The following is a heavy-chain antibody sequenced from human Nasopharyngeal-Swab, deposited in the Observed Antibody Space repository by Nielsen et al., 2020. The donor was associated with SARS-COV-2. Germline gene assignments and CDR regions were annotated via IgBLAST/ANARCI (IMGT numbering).Heavy chain of an antibody. CDR2: IYYSGST. V-gene: IGHV4-39*07. D-gene: IGHD2-21*01. CDR3: ARDLPTYSDWFDP. Sequence: SETLSLTCTVSGGSISSSSYYWGWIRQPPGKGLEWIGSIYYSGSTYYNPSLKSRVTISVDTSKNQFSLKLSSVTAADTAVYYCARDLPTYSDWFDPWGQGTLVTVSS. J-gene: IGHJ5*02. CDR1: GGSISSSSYY.